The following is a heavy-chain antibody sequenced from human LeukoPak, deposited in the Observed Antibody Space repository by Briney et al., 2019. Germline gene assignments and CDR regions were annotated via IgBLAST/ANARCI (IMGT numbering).Heavy chain of an antibody. CDR2: IYYSGST. V-gene: IGHV4-61*05. J-gene: IGHJ4*02. Sequence: SETLSLTCTVSGGSISSSSYYWGWIRQPPGKGLEWIGYIYYSGSTNYNPSLKSRVTISVDTSKNQFSLKLNSVTAADTAMYYCVKSGGYGLIDYWGQGTLVTVSS. CDR1: GGSISSSSYY. D-gene: IGHD1-26*01. CDR3: VKSGGYGLIDY.